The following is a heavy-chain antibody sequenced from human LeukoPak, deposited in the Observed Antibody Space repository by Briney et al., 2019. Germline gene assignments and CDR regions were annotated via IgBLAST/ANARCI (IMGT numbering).Heavy chain of an antibody. CDR3: AKPSGSGVDY. CDR1: GFTFSSYA. V-gene: IGHV3-23*01. D-gene: IGHD1-26*01. CDR2: ICKSGGST. J-gene: IGHJ4*02. Sequence: GGSLRLSCAGSGFTFSSYAMSWVRQAAGRGLEWVSAICKSGGSTYYADSVRGRFTISRDNSKNTLYLQMNSLRREDTAVYFCAKPSGSGVDYWGQGTRVTVSS.